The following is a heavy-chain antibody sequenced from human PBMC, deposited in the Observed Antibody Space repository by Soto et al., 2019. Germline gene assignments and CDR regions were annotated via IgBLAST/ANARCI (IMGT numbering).Heavy chain of an antibody. CDR2: IYYSGGP. D-gene: IGHD4-17*01. V-gene: IGHV4-39*01. CDR3: ARRSTVVTNLDY. Sequence: QLQLQESGPGLVKPSETLSLTCTVSGGSISSSSYYWGWIRQPPGKGLEWIGSIYYSGGPYYNPSLKSRVTISVDTSKNQFSLKLSSVTAADTAVYYCARRSTVVTNLDYWGQGTLVTVSS. J-gene: IGHJ4*02. CDR1: GGSISSSSYY.